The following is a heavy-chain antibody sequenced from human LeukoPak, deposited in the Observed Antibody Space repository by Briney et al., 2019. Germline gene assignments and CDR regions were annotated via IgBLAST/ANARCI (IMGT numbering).Heavy chain of an antibody. CDR2: ISSSSSYI. Sequence: PGGSLRLSCAASGFTFSSYSMNWVRQAPGKGLEWVSSISSSSSYIYYADSVKGRFTISRDNAKNSLYLQMNSLRAEDTAVYYCARESDSGSYYLDYWGQGTLDTVSS. CDR1: GFTFSSYS. V-gene: IGHV3-21*01. J-gene: IGHJ4*02. CDR3: ARESDSGSYYLDY. D-gene: IGHD1-26*01.